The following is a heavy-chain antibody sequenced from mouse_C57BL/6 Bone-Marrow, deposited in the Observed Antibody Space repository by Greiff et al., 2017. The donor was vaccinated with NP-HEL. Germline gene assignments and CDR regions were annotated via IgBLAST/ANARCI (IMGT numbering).Heavy chain of an antibody. CDR1: GYAFTNYL. J-gene: IGHJ3*01. V-gene: IGHV1-54*01. CDR3: ARSGGLYAGYPRFAY. D-gene: IGHD2-3*01. Sequence: VQLQQSGAELVRPGTSVKVSCKASGYAFTNYLIEWVKQRPGQGLEWIGVINPGSGGTNYNEKFKGKATLTADKSSSTAYMQLSSLTSEDSEVYFCARSGGLYAGYPRFAYWGQGTLVTVSA. CDR2: INPGSGGT.